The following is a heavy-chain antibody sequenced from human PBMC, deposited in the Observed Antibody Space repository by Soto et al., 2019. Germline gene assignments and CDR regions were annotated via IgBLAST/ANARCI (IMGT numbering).Heavy chain of an antibody. Sequence: SETLSLTCTVSGGSISSYYWSWIRQPPGKGLEWIGYIYYSGSTNYNPSLKSRVTISVDTSKNQFSLKLSSVTAADTAVYYCARSIAVAGTYYFDYWGQGTLVTVSS. CDR1: GGSISSYY. D-gene: IGHD6-19*01. V-gene: IGHV4-59*01. CDR2: IYYSGST. J-gene: IGHJ4*02. CDR3: ARSIAVAGTYYFDY.